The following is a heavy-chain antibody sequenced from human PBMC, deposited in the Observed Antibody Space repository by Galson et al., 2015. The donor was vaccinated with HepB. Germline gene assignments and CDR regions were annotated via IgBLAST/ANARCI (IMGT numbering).Heavy chain of an antibody. CDR2: ISAYNGNT. CDR3: ARDSSGWYGVPTQHDYYYYYGMDV. J-gene: IGHJ6*02. Sequence: SVKVSCKASGSTFTSYGISWVRQAPGQGLEWMGWISAYNGNTNYAQKLQGRVTMTTDTSTSTAYMELRSLRSDDTAVYYCARDSSGWYGVPTQHDYYYYYGMDVWGQGTTVTVSS. CDR1: GSTFTSYG. D-gene: IGHD6-19*01. V-gene: IGHV1-18*01.